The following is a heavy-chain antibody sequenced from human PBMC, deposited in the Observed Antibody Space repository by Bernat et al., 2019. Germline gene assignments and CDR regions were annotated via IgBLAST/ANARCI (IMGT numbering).Heavy chain of an antibody. V-gene: IGHV3-30-3*01. CDR2: ISYDGSNK. CDR3: ARDDGGGAYDFWSGYYGSDY. J-gene: IGHJ4*02. CDR1: GFTFSSYA. Sequence: VQLLESGGGLVQPGGSLRLSCAASGFTFSSYAMHWVRQAPGKGLEWVAVISYDGSNKYYADSVKGRFTISRDNSKNTLYLQMNSLRAEDTAVYYCARDDGGGAYDFWSGYYGSDYWGQGTLVTVSS. D-gene: IGHD3-3*01.